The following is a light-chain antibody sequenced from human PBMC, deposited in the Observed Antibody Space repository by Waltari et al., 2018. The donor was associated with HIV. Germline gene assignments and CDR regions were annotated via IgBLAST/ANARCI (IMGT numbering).Light chain of an antibody. V-gene: IGKV1-13*02. CDR2: DVS. CDR3: QQFHSYPVT. Sequence: AIQLIQSPPSLSASVNDRVTITCRASHDINSALAWYLQKPGKAPKLLIYDVSTLESGVPSRFSGSGFGTDYTLTISSLQSEDFATYFCQQFHSYPVTFGQGTRLEIK. CDR1: HDINSA. J-gene: IGKJ5*01.